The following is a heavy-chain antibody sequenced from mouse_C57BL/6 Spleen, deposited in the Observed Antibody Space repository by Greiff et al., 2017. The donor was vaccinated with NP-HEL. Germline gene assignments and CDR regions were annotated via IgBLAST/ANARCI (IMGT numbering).Heavy chain of an antibody. CDR2: ISDGGSYT. V-gene: IGHV5-4*01. CDR1: GFTFSSYA. CDR3: AREDITTVAYFDY. D-gene: IGHD1-1*01. Sequence: EVMLVESGGGLVKPGGSLKLSCAASGFTFSSYAMSWVRQTPEKRLEWVATISDGGSYTYYPDNVKGRFTISRDNAKNNLYLQMSHLKSEDTAMYYCAREDITTVAYFDYWGQGTTLTVSS. J-gene: IGHJ2*01.